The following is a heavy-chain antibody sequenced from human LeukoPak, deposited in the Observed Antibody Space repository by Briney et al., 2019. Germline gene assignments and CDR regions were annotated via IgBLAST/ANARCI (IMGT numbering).Heavy chain of an antibody. D-gene: IGHD6-13*01. J-gene: IGHJ6*03. CDR2: IYTSGST. CDR3: AREDQQLVQFYYYYYMDV. V-gene: IGHV4-4*07. CDR1: GGSISSYY. Sequence: SETLPLTCTVSGGSISSYYWSWIRQPAGKGLEWIGRIYTSGSTNYNPSLKSRVTMSVDTSKNQFSLKLSSVTAADTAVYYCAREDQQLVQFYYYYYMDVWGKGTTVTVSS.